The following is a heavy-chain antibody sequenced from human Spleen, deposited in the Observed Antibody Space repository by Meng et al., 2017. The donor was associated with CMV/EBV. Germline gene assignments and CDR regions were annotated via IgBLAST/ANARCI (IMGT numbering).Heavy chain of an antibody. D-gene: IGHD2-2*01. CDR1: GFTFSSYW. CDR3: VRGALYNPAFCSGPNCYQFFY. V-gene: IGHV3-7*01. Sequence: GESLKISCAASGFTFSSYWMSWVRQAPGKGLEWVANIKQDGSEKYYVDSVKGRFTISRDTSKNTMYLQVASLRAEDTAVYYCVRGALYNPAFCSGPNCYQFFYWGQGTLVTVSS. J-gene: IGHJ4*02. CDR2: IKQDGSEK.